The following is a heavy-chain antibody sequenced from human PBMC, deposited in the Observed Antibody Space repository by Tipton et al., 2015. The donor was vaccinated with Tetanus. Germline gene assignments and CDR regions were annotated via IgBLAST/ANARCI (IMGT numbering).Heavy chain of an antibody. J-gene: IGHJ3*02. V-gene: IGHV4-59*01. CDR2: TDYSGTT. CDR1: GGSLSTYH. CDR3: ARIGWLQQNKPAFDI. Sequence: GLVKPSETLSLSCTVSGGSLSTYHWNWIRHLPGKGLEWIGYTDYSGTTKYNPSLKSRVAMSVDTSKSQFSLKLSSVTAADTAVYYCARIGWLQQNKPAFDIWGQGTVVTVSS. D-gene: IGHD5-24*01.